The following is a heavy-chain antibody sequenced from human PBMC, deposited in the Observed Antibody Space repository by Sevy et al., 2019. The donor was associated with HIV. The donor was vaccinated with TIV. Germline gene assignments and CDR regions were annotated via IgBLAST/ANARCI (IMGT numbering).Heavy chain of an antibody. V-gene: IGHV4-34*01. CDR1: GGSFSDFY. CDR2: INHREVT. D-gene: IGHD2-8*01. J-gene: IGHJ4*02. CDR3: ARWYCSNNVCYHLDF. Sequence: SETLSLTCTVYGGSFSDFYWNWIRQSPGKGLEWIGEINHREVTNYNPSLKSRATISADASNRQFSLKLTSVTAADTAIYYCARWYCSNNVCYHLDFWGQGTLVTVSS.